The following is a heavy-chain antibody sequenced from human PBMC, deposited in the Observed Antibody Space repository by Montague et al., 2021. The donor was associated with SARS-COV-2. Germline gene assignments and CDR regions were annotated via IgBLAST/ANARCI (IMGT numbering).Heavy chain of an antibody. V-gene: IGHV4-59*01. Sequence: SETLSLTCTVSGGSISSYYWNWIRQPPGKGLEWIGYIYYSGRTNXNPSLKGRVTISVDTFKNQFSLKLSSVTATDTAVYYCARGGGSGYRYYFDYWGQGSLVTVSS. CDR2: IYYSGRT. CDR3: ARGGGSGYRYYFDY. CDR1: GGSISSYY. J-gene: IGHJ4*02. D-gene: IGHD3-22*01.